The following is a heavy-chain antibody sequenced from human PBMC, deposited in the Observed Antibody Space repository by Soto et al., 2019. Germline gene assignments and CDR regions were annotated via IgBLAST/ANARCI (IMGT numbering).Heavy chain of an antibody. CDR1: GYTFTGYC. D-gene: IGHD1-26*01. V-gene: IGHV1-2*02. CDR2: INPNSGGT. Sequence: ASVKVSCKASGYTFTGYCMHWVRQAPGQGLEWMGWINPNSGGTNYAQKFQGRITMTRDTSISTAYMELSRLRSDDTAVYYCARVGYSGNIYYYYGMDVWGQGTTVTVSS. CDR3: ARVGYSGNIYYYYGMDV. J-gene: IGHJ6*02.